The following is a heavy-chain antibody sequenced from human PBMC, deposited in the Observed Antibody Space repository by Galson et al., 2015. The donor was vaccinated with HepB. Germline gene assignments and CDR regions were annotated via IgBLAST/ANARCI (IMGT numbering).Heavy chain of an antibody. CDR1: GFTFSSYA. D-gene: IGHD1-26*01. J-gene: IGHJ4*02. CDR2: ISTDGGNK. Sequence: LRLSCAASGFTFSSYAMHWVRRPPGRGRVWWGFISTDGGNKYYADSVKGRFTISRDNSKNTLDLQMNSLRAEDTAVFYCARGNEWVVGATGGGDYFDYWGQGTLVTVSS. V-gene: IGHV3-30*04. CDR3: ARGNEWVVGATGGGDYFDY.